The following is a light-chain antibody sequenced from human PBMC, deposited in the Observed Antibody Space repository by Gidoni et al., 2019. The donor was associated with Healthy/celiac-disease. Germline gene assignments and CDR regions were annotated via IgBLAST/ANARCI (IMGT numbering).Light chain of an antibody. J-gene: IGKJ4*01. Sequence: EIVLTQSLDFQSVTPKEKVTITCRDSQSLGSSLHWYQPNPDHSPKLLIKYASQTFSGVPARFSGSGSGTDFTLTINSLEAEDAATYYCQQSSSLPLTFGGGTKVEIK. V-gene: IGKV6-21*01. CDR1: QSLGSS. CDR2: YAS. CDR3: QQSSSLPLT.